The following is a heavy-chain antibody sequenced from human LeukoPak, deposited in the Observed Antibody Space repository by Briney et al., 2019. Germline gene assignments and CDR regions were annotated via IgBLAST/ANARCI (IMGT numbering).Heavy chain of an antibody. J-gene: IGHJ5*02. Sequence: SETLSLTCAVYGGSFSGYYWSWIPQPPGKGLEWIGEINHSGSTNYNPSLKSRVTTSVDTSKNQFSLKLNSVTAADTAVYYCARDDLRKRWLDPWGPGTVVTVSS. D-gene: IGHD3-16*01. V-gene: IGHV4-34*01. CDR1: GGSFSGYY. CDR3: ARDDLRKRWLDP. CDR2: INHSGST.